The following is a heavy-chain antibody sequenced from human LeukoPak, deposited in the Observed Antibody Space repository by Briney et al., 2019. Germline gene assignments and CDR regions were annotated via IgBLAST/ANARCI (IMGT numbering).Heavy chain of an antibody. J-gene: IGHJ6*03. V-gene: IGHV3-48*04. CDR1: GFTFDDYA. Sequence: PGGSLRLSSAASGFTFDDYAMHWVRQAPGRGLEWVSYISSSSSTIYYADSVKGRFTISRDNAKNSLYLQMNSLRAEDTAVYYCARGPTVTSLSYYYYYMDVWGKGTTVTVSS. D-gene: IGHD4-11*01. CDR3: ARGPTVTSLSYYYYYMDV. CDR2: ISSSSSTI.